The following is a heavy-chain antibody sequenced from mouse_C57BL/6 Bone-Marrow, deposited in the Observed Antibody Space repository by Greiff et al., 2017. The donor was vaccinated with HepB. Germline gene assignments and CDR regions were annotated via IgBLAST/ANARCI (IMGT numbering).Heavy chain of an antibody. D-gene: IGHD1-1*01. V-gene: IGHV1-81*01. CDR2: IYPRSGNT. Sequence: VQGVESGAELARPGASVKLSCKASGYTFTSYGISWVKQRTGQGLEWIGEIYPRSGNTYYNEKFKGKATPTADKSSSTAYMELRSLTSEDSAVYFCVPFYYGSVYYAMDYWGQGTSVTVSS. J-gene: IGHJ4*01. CDR1: GYTFTSYG. CDR3: VPFYYGSVYYAMDY.